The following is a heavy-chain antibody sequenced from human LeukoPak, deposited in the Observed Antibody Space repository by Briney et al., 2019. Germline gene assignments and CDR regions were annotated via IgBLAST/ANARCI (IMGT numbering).Heavy chain of an antibody. D-gene: IGHD3-16*01. V-gene: IGHV1-18*01. Sequence: ASVKVSCKASGYTFITYGISWVRQAPGQGLEWMGWISAYNGNTNYAQKFQGRVTMTTDTSTSTACMELRSLRSDDTAVYYCARESRARGREFDYWGQGTLVTVSS. CDR2: ISAYNGNT. CDR1: GYTFITYG. J-gene: IGHJ4*02. CDR3: ARESRARGREFDY.